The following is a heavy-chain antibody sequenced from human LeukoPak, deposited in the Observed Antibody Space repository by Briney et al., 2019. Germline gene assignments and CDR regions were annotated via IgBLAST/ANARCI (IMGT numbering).Heavy chain of an antibody. CDR2: ISSSSSTI. CDR3: ATYRQVLLPFES. D-gene: IGHD2-8*02. V-gene: IGHV3-48*01. J-gene: IGHJ4*02. CDR1: GFTFSSYS. Sequence: GGSLRLSCAASGFTFSSYSMNWVRQAPGKGLEWVSYISSSSSTIYYADSVKGRFTISRDNAKNSLYLQMNSLGAEDTAIYYCATYRQVLLPFESWDQGTLVTVSS.